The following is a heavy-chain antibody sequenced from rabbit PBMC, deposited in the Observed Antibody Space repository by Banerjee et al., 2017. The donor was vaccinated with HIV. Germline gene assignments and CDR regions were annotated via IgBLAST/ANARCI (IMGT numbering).Heavy chain of an antibody. D-gene: IGHD6-1*01. CDR2: IDTGDANT. CDR3: ARTYCNDGYVGYLRL. Sequence: QSLEESGGDLVKPGASLTLTCTASGFSFSSGYCMCWVRQAPGKGLEWIACIDTGDANTYYASWAKGRFTISKTSSTTVTLQMTSLTVADTATYFCARTYCNDGYVGYLRLWGPGTLVTVS. V-gene: IGHV1S40*01. CDR1: GFSFSSGYC. J-gene: IGHJ4*01.